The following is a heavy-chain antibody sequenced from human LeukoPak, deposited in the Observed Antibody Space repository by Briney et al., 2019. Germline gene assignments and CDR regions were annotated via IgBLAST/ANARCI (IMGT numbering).Heavy chain of an antibody. J-gene: IGHJ4*02. Sequence: GGSLRLSCAASGFTFSSYAMNWVRQAPGKGLEWVSGISGSGASTYYADSVKGRFTISRDNSKNTLFLQMNSLRADDTAVYYCAKGLGGCPPLANFDYWGQGTLVTVSS. CDR3: AKGLGGCPPLANFDY. CDR2: ISGSGAST. V-gene: IGHV3-23*01. D-gene: IGHD3-16*01. CDR1: GFTFSSYA.